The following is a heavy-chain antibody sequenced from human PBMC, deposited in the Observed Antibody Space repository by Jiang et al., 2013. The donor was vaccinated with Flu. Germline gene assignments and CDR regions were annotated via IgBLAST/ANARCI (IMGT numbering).Heavy chain of an antibody. CDR2: IYYSGST. J-gene: IGHJ4*02. V-gene: IGHV4-59*01. CDR3: ARVEAGEGEYFDY. Sequence: GLVKPSETLSLTCTVSGGSISSYYWSWIRQPPGKGLEWIGYIYYSGSTNYNPSLKSRVTISVDTSKNQFSLKLSSVTAADTAVYYCARVEAGEGEYFDYWGQGTLVTVSS. CDR1: GGSISSYY. D-gene: IGHD3-10*01.